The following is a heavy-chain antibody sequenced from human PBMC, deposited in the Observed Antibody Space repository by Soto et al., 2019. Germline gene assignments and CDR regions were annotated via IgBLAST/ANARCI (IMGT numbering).Heavy chain of an antibody. D-gene: IGHD6-19*01. CDR2: ISGSGDTP. V-gene: IGHV3-23*01. CDR3: AKEGTSGLYYFDY. Sequence: GGSLRLSCAASGFTFSNYAISWVRQGPGKGLEWVSIISGSGDTPYYADSVKGRFTISRDNSRNTLYLQMNSLRAGDSAKYYCAKEGTSGLYYFDYWGPGTLVTVSS. J-gene: IGHJ4*02. CDR1: GFTFSNYA.